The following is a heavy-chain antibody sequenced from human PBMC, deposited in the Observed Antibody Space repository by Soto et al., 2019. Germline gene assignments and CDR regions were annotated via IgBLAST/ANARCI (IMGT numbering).Heavy chain of an antibody. D-gene: IGHD6-6*01. J-gene: IGHJ5*02. CDR1: GGSVSSYY. CDR2: IYTSGST. CDR3: ARGVGYSSSSLPWFDP. V-gene: IGHV4-4*07. Sequence: SETLSLTCTVSGGSVSSYYWSWIRQPAGKGLEWIGRIYTSGSTNYNPSLKSRVTMSVDTSKNQFSRKLSSVTAADTAVYYCARGVGYSSSSLPWFDPWGQGTLVTVSS.